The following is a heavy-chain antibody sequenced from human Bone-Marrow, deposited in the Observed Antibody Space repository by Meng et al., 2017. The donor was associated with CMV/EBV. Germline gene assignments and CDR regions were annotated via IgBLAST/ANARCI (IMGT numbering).Heavy chain of an antibody. CDR1: GFTFSSYE. V-gene: IGHV3-48*03. CDR2: ISSSGSTI. Sequence: GESLKISCAASGFTFSSYEMNWVRQAPGKGLEWVSYISSSGSTIYYADSVKGRFTISRDNAKNSLYLQMNSLRAEDTAVYYCAIVPDYYDSSGYLRRFDPWGQGTLVTVSS. CDR3: AIVPDYYDSSGYLRRFDP. D-gene: IGHD3-22*01. J-gene: IGHJ5*02.